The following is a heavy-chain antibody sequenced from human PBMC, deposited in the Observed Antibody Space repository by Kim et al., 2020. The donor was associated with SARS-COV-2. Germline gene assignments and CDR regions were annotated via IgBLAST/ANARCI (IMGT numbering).Heavy chain of an antibody. CDR2: IYYSGST. V-gene: IGHV4-59*13. D-gene: IGHD3-3*01. Sequence: SETLSLTCTVSGGSISSYYWSWIRQPPGKGLEWIGYIYYSGSTNYNPSLKSRVTISVDTSKNQFSLKLSSVTAADTAVYYCARGRSIFRVFTAPFDPWGQGTLVTVSS. CDR1: GGSISSYY. CDR3: ARGRSIFRVFTAPFDP. J-gene: IGHJ5*02.